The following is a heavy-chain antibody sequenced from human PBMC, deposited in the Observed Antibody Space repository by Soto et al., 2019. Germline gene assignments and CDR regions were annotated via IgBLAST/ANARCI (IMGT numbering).Heavy chain of an antibody. CDR2: ISGSGGST. CDR3: AKVVVPAAAAEDAFDI. CDR1: GFTFSSYA. D-gene: IGHD2-2*01. Sequence: PGGSLRLSCAASGFTFSSYAMSWVRQAPGKGLEWVSAISGSGGSTYYADSVKGRFTISRDNSKNTLYLQMNSLRAEDTAVYYCAKVVVPAAAAEDAFDIWGQGTMVTVSS. J-gene: IGHJ3*02. V-gene: IGHV3-23*01.